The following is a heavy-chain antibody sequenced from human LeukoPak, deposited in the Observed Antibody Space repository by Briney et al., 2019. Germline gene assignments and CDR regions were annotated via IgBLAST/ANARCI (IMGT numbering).Heavy chain of an antibody. Sequence: GGSLRLSCAASGFTFSSYAMNWVRQAPGKGLEWVSTISHSGGSTYYADSVKGRFTISRDNSKNTLYLQMSSLRAEDTAVYYCEKPIVATNLDWFDPWGQGTLVTVSS. CDR1: GFTFSSYA. J-gene: IGHJ5*02. D-gene: IGHD1-26*01. CDR3: EKPIVATNLDWFDP. CDR2: ISHSGGST. V-gene: IGHV3-23*01.